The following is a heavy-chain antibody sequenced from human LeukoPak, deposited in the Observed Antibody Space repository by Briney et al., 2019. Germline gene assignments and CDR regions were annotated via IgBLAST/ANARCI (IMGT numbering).Heavy chain of an antibody. Sequence: PGGSLRLSCAASGFTFSSYAMSWVRQAPGKGLEWVSGISGSDGSTNYADSVKGRFTISRDNYKNTLYVQMNSLRAEDTAVYYCARVGSSGYYYYYYYMDVWGKGTTVTVSS. D-gene: IGHD3-22*01. CDR1: GFTFSSYA. V-gene: IGHV3-23*01. CDR2: ISGSDGST. CDR3: ARVGSSGYYYYYYYMDV. J-gene: IGHJ6*03.